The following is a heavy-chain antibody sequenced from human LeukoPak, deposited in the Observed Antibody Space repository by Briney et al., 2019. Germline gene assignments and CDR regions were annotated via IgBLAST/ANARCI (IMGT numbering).Heavy chain of an antibody. CDR1: GYTFTGYY. Sequence: ASVKVSCKASGYTFTGYYMHWVRQAPGQGLEWMGRIIPILGIANYAQKFQGRVTITADKSTSTAYMELSSLRSEDTAVYYCAGAQGLPGAFDIWGQGTMVTVSS. D-gene: IGHD5-18*01. CDR2: IIPILGIA. V-gene: IGHV1-69*02. J-gene: IGHJ3*02. CDR3: AGAQGLPGAFDI.